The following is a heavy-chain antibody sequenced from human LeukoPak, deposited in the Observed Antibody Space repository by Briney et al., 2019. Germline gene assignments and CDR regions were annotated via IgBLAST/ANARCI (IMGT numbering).Heavy chain of an antibody. V-gene: IGHV3-30*04. CDR2: IAYDGRNK. Sequence: GGSLRLSCAASGFTFSSHVTHWVRQAPGKGLQWVAVIAYDGRNKYYADSVKGRFTISRDNSKNTLYLQMSSLRVEDTALYYCARGSGSGYPDYFDYWGQGTLVTVSS. CDR1: GFTFSSHV. J-gene: IGHJ4*02. CDR3: ARGSGSGYPDYFDY. D-gene: IGHD3-22*01.